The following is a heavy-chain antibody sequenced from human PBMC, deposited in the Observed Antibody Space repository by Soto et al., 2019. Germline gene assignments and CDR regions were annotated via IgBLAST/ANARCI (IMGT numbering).Heavy chain of an antibody. CDR2: IFWNDDK. CDR1: GFSLNTNGVA. Sequence: SGPTLVNPTQTLTLTCTFSGFSLNTNGVAVGWVRQPPRKALEWLALIFWNDDKRYSPSQKSRLTITKDTSKNQVVLTMPTMYRQATPVYSRVRAPYTTSWESFGCWGQGTMVTVSS. D-gene: IGHD2-2*01. J-gene: IGHJ4*02. V-gene: IGHV2-5*01. CDR3: VRAPYTTSWESFGC.